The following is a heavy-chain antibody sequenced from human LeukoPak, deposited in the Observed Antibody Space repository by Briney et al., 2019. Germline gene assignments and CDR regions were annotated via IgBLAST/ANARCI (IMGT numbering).Heavy chain of an antibody. CDR1: GSTFSSYA. V-gene: IGHV3-30*04. J-gene: IGHJ4*02. Sequence: GGSLRLSCAASGSTFSSYAMHWVRQAPGKGLEWVTVISYDGSNKYYADSVKGRFTISRDNSKNTLHLQMNSLRAEDTAVYYCTRPSYSSGWSFFDYWGQGTLVTVSS. CDR3: TRPSYSSGWSFFDY. CDR2: ISYDGSNK. D-gene: IGHD6-19*01.